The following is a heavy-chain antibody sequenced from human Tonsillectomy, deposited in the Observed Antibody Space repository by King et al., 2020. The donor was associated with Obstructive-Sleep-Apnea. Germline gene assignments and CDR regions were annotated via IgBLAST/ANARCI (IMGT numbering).Heavy chain of an antibody. CDR3: VNWAYYYDSSGYYYPSTLDY. J-gene: IGHJ4*02. CDR1: GGSISSSSYY. D-gene: IGHD3-22*01. V-gene: IGHV4-39*07. CDR2: IYYSGST. Sequence: QLQESGPGLVKPSETLSLTCTVSGGSISSSSYYWGWIRQPPGKGLEWIGSIYYSGSTYYNPSLKSRVTISVDTSKNQFSLKLSSVTAADTAVYYCVNWAYYYDSSGYYYPSTLDYWGQGTLVTVSS.